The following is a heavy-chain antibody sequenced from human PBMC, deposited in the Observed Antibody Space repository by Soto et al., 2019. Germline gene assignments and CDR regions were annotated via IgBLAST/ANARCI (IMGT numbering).Heavy chain of an antibody. CDR1: GYTFTSYY. CDR2: INPSGGST. Sequence: ASVKVSCKASGYTFTSYYMHWVRQAPGQGLEWMGIINPSGGSTSYAQKFQGRVTMTRDTSTSTVYMELSSLRSEDTAVYYCASSGPSGSSGASRRDYNYEMDVWCPGTTLTVSS. D-gene: IGHD1-26*01. CDR3: ASSGPSGSSGASRRDYNYEMDV. V-gene: IGHV1-46*01. J-gene: IGHJ6*02.